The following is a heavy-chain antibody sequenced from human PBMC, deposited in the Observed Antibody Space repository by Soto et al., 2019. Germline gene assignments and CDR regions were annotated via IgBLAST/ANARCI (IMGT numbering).Heavy chain of an antibody. CDR2: ISPYNGNT. D-gene: IGHD2-2*01. Sequence: HVQLLQSGGELKKPGASVKVSCNTSGFTFNTYFISWVRQAPGQGLEWMGWISPYNGNTKYGEKFQGRVTMTTDTITRTAYMELRNLRIDDTAVYYCARDTSNSFDYWAQGTLVTVSS. V-gene: IGHV1-18*01. CDR3: ARDTSNSFDY. CDR1: GFTFNTYF. J-gene: IGHJ4*02.